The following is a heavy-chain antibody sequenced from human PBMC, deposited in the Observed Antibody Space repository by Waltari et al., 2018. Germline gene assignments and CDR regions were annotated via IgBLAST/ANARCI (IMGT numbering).Heavy chain of an antibody. D-gene: IGHD3-10*01. CDR3: ARDLYGAFDI. CDR2: IKQDGSEK. Sequence: EVQLVESGGGLVQPGGSLSLLCAASGFTLSSSWLGWVRQAPGKGLEWVANIKQDGSEKYYVDSVKGRFTISRDNAKNSLYLQMNSLRAEDTAVYYCARDLYGAFDIWGQGTMVTVSS. J-gene: IGHJ3*02. CDR1: GFTLSSSW. V-gene: IGHV3-7*01.